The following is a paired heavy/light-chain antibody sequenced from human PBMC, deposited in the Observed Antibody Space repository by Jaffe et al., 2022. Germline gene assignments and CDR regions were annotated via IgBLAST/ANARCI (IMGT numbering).Heavy chain of an antibody. D-gene: IGHD2-2*01. J-gene: IGHJ4*02. CDR1: GFTFSSYA. V-gene: IGHV3-23*01. CDR2: ISGSGGST. CDR3: AKDQIACSSTSCPELYYFDY. Sequence: EVQLLESGGGLVQPGGSLRLSCAASGFTFSSYAMSWVRQAPGKGLEWVSAISGSGGSTYYADSVKGRFTISRDNSKNTLYLQMNSLRAEDTAVYYCAKDQIACSSTSCPELYYFDYWGQGTLVTVSS.
Light chain of an antibody. Sequence: DIVMTQSPDSLAVSLGERATINCKSSQSVLYSSNNKNYLAWYQQKPGQPPKLLIYWASTRESGVPDRFSGSGSGTDFTLTISSLQAEDVAVYYCQQYYSTLLTFGGGTKVEIK. CDR1: QSVLYSSNNKNY. CDR3: QQYYSTLLT. V-gene: IGKV4-1*01. CDR2: WAS. J-gene: IGKJ4*01.